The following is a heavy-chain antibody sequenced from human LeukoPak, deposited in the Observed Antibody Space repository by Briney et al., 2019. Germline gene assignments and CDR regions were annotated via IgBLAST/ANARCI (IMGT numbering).Heavy chain of an antibody. D-gene: IGHD6-6*01. J-gene: IGHJ4*02. CDR2: INHSGST. CDR1: GGSFSGYY. V-gene: IGHV4-34*01. CDR3: ARGSPYDIAAHLAV. Sequence: SETLSLTCAVYGGSFSGYYWSWIRQPPGKGLEWIGEINHSGSTNYNPSLKSRVTISVDTSKNQFSLKLSSVTAADTAVYYCARGSPYDIAAHLAVWGQGTLVTVSS.